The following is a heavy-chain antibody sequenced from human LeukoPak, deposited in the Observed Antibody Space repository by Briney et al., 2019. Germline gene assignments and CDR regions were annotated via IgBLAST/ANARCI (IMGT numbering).Heavy chain of an antibody. CDR1: GDSFSSNSAG. D-gene: IGHD2-15*01. CDR3: ARDCSGGSCYSDY. Sequence: SQTLSLTCAISGDSFSSNSAGWNWLRQSPWRGLEWLVRTYYRSKWYNDYAESVKSRITITPDTSKNQFSLQLNSVTAEDTAVYYCARDCSGGSCYSDYWGQGTLVTVSS. J-gene: IGHJ4*02. V-gene: IGHV6-1*01. CDR2: TYYRSKWYN.